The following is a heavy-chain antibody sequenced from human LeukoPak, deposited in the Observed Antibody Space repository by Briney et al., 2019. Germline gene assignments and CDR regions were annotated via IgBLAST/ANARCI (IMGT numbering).Heavy chain of an antibody. Sequence: SGPTLVKPTQTLTLTCTFSGFSLSTSGVGVGWIRQPPGRALEWLALIYWDDDKRYSPSLKSRLTITKDISKNQVVLTMTNMDPVDTATYYCAHSRYYYDILTGYSSSWFDPWGQGTLVTVSS. D-gene: IGHD3-9*01. CDR3: AHSRYYYDILTGYSSSWFDP. V-gene: IGHV2-5*02. CDR2: IYWDDDK. CDR1: GFSLSTSGVG. J-gene: IGHJ5*02.